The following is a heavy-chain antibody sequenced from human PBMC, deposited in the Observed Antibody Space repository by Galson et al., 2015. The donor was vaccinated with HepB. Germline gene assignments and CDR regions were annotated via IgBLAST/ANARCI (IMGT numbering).Heavy chain of an antibody. D-gene: IGHD3-10*01. CDR3: ARRYYGSGRGIGFDY. CDR2: IYPGDSDT. J-gene: IGHJ4*02. V-gene: IGHV5-51*01. Sequence: QSGAEVKKPGESLKISCKGSGYSFTSYWIGWVRQMPGKGLEWMGIIYPGDSDTRYSPSFQGQVTISADKSISTAYLQWSSLKASDTAMYYCARRYYGSGRGIGFDYWGQGTLVTVSS. CDR1: GYSFTSYW.